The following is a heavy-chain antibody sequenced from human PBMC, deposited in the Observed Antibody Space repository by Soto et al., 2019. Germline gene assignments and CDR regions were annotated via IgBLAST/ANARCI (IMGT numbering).Heavy chain of an antibody. CDR2: INHSGST. D-gene: IGHD2-2*01. J-gene: IGHJ4*02. Sequence: SETLSLTCAVYGGSFSGYYWSWIRQPPGKGLEWIGEINHSGSTNYNPSLKSRVTISVDTSKNQFSLKLSSVTAADTAVYYCARGSIVVGSLLDYWGQGTLVTVSS. CDR3: ARGSIVVGSLLDY. CDR1: GGSFSGYY. V-gene: IGHV4-34*01.